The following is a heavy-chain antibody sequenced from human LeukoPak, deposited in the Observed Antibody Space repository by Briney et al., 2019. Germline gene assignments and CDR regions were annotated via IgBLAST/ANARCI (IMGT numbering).Heavy chain of an antibody. CDR1: GYTFTSYD. V-gene: IGHV1-8*01. J-gene: IGHJ6*02. Sequence: ASVKVSCKASGYTFTSYDINWVRQATGQGLEWMGWMNPNSGNTGYAQKFQGRVTMTRNTSISTAYVELSSLRSEDTAVYYCARVRRESLWPNYYYYGMDVWGQGTTVTVSS. CDR3: ARVRRESLWPNYYYYGMDV. CDR2: MNPNSGNT. D-gene: IGHD5-18*01.